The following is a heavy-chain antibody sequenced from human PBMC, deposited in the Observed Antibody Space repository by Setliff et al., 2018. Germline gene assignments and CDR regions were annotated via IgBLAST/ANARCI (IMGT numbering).Heavy chain of an antibody. CDR3: ARDPASSGYDTYYYYYGMDV. Sequence: KVSCKASGYTFTSYAMHWVRQAPGQRLEWMGWINAGNGNTKYSQKFQGRVTITRDTSASTAYMELSSLRSEDTAVYYCARDPASSGYDTYYYYYGMDVWGQGTTVTVSS. CDR2: INAGNGNT. D-gene: IGHD5-12*01. V-gene: IGHV1-3*01. J-gene: IGHJ6*02. CDR1: GYTFTSYA.